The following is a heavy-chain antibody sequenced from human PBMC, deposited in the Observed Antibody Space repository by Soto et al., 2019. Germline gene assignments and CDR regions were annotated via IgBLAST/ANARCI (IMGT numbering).Heavy chain of an antibody. CDR1: GGSISSGGYY. J-gene: IGHJ6*02. D-gene: IGHD3-10*01. V-gene: IGHV4-31*03. Sequence: QVQLQESGPGLVKPSQTLSLTCTVSGGSISSGGYYWSWSRQHPGKGLEWIGYIYYSGSTYYNPSLKSRVTISVDTSKNQFSLKLSSVTAADTAVYYCARELRFGEDYYGMDVWGQGTTVNVAS. CDR2: IYYSGST. CDR3: ARELRFGEDYYGMDV.